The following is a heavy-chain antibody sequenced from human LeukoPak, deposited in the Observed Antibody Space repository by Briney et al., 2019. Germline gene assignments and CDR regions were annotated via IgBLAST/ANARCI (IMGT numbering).Heavy chain of an antibody. CDR2: IRSKANSYAT. V-gene: IGHV3-73*01. J-gene: IGHJ4*02. CDR1: GFTFSGSA. D-gene: IGHD6-6*01. Sequence: GGSLRLSCAASGFTFSGSAMHWVRQASGKGLEWVGRIRSKANSYATAYAASVKGRFTISRDDSKNTAYLQMNSLKTEDTAVYYCTRQASIAAREGDYWGQGTLVTVSS. CDR3: TRQASIAAREGDY.